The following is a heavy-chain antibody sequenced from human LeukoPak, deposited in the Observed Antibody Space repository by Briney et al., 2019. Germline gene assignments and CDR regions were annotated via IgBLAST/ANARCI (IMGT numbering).Heavy chain of an antibody. V-gene: IGHV4-39*01. Sequence: PSETLSLTCTVSGGSISTTGYYWAWIRQPPGKGLEWIASIYYSGSTYYNSSLKSRVTISVDTSKNQFSLRLSSVTATDTAVYYCASATYYYGSGSNNWFDPWGQGTLVTVSS. CDR3: ASATYYYGSGSNNWFDP. J-gene: IGHJ5*02. D-gene: IGHD3-10*01. CDR1: GGSISTTGYY. CDR2: IYYSGST.